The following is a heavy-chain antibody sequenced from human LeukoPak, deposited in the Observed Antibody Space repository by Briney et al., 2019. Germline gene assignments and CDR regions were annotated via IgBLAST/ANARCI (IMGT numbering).Heavy chain of an antibody. Sequence: QAGGSLRLSCSASGFTFSAYTMNWVRQALGQGLEWVSYISSGSSSVYYADSVKGRFTISRDNAKNSLYLQMNSLRAEDTAVYYCARPVDYNAGDYWGQGTLVTVSS. J-gene: IGHJ4*02. CDR3: ARPVDYNAGDY. CDR1: GFTFSAYT. V-gene: IGHV3-48*04. CDR2: ISSGSSSV. D-gene: IGHD5-12*01.